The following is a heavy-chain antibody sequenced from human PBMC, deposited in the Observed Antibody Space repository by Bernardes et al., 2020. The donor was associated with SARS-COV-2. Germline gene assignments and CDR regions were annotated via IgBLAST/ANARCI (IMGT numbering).Heavy chain of an antibody. D-gene: IGHD2-15*01. CDR3: ATLPEFATFDGIDL. V-gene: IGHV3-9*01. J-gene: IGHJ3*01. CDR1: GFIFDDYA. Sequence: GGSLRLSCAASGFIFDDYAMHWVRQVPGKGLEWVSAISWNSADIGYADSVKGRFTISRDNAKNSLFLQMNSLRAEDTALYYCATLPEFATFDGIDLWGQGTKVNVSS. CDR2: ISWNSADI.